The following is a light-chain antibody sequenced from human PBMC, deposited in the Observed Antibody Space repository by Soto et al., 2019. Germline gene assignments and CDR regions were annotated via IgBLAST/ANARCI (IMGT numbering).Light chain of an antibody. J-gene: IGKJ3*01. Sequence: DIQMTQSPSSLSASVGDRVTVTCQASQDIGYYLNWYQHKPGKDPKLLLYDAFNFETGVPSRFSGGGSGTHISFTIGGLQPDDVSTDYLQYSRHLPLFGPGTKVDMK. V-gene: IGKV1-33*01. CDR2: DAF. CDR1: QDIGYY. CDR3: QYSRHLPL.